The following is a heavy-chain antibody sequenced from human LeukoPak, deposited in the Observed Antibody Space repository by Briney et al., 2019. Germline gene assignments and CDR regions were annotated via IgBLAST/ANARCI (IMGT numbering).Heavy chain of an antibody. D-gene: IGHD3-10*01. Sequence: SETLSLTCTVSGYSISSGYYWGWIRQPPGKGLEWIGSIYHSGSTNYNPSLKSRVTISVDTSKNQFSLKLSSVTAADTAVYYCARRVYYYGSGSYKSRLDYWGQGTLVTVSS. V-gene: IGHV4-38-2*02. CDR3: ARRVYYYGSGSYKSRLDY. J-gene: IGHJ4*02. CDR2: IYHSGST. CDR1: GYSISSGYY.